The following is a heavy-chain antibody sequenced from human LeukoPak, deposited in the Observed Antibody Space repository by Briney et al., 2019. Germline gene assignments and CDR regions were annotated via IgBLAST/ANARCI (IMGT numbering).Heavy chain of an antibody. Sequence: GGSLRLSCAASGFTVSSNYMSWVRQAPGKGLEWVSVIYSGGGTYYADSVKGRFTISRDDSKNTLYLQMNSLRAKDTAVYYCAKDLGRYRNNYFDYWGQGTLVTVSS. V-gene: IGHV3-53*01. CDR3: AKDLGRYRNNYFDY. CDR1: GFTVSSNY. CDR2: IYSGGGT. D-gene: IGHD1-26*01. J-gene: IGHJ4*02.